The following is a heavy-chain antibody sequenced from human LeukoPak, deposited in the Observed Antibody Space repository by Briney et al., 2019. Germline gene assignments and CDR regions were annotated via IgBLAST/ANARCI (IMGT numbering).Heavy chain of an antibody. CDR1: GYTFTGYC. D-gene: IGHD6-19*01. V-gene: IGHV1-2*02. CDR3: ARGEYSSGWYYFDY. Sequence: ASVKVSCKASGYTFTGYCMHWVRQAPGQGLEWMGWINPNSGGTNYAQKFQGRVTMTRDTSISTAYMELSRLRSDDTAGYYCARGEYSSGWYYFDYGGQGTRVTVSS. J-gene: IGHJ4*02. CDR2: INPNSGGT.